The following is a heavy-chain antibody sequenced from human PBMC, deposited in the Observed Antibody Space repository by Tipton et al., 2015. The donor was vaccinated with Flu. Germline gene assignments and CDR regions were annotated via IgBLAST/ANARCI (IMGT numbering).Heavy chain of an antibody. CDR1: GASLSSGPYY. D-gene: IGHD3-16*02. V-gene: IGHV4-61*02. CDR2: IYTSGST. Sequence: TLSLTCSVSGASLSSGPYYWSWIRQPAGKGLEWIGRIYTSGSTNYNASLKSRVTMSVDTSKNQFSLKLSSVTVADTAVYYCARDYLLGDLSFFDNWGQGTLVTVSS. CDR3: ARDYLLGDLSFFDN. J-gene: IGHJ4*02.